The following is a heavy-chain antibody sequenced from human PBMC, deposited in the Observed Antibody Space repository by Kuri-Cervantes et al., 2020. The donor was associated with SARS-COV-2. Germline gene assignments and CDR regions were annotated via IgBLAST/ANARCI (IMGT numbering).Heavy chain of an antibody. Sequence: GESLMIYCPASGFNFSYYYMSWVRQAPGKGLEWVTYINGYGDRTHYVDSVKGRLTISRDNSKNTLYLQMNSLSDDDTAVYYCAKSAQNNGNDAVDVLGQGTMVT. CDR1: GFNFSYYY. CDR3: AKSAQNNGNDAVDV. V-gene: IGHV3-23*01. J-gene: IGHJ3*01. CDR2: INGYGDRT. D-gene: IGHD1/OR15-1a*01.